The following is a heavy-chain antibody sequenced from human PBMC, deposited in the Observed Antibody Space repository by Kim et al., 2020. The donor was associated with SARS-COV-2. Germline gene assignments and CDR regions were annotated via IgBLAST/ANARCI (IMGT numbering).Heavy chain of an antibody. V-gene: IGHV3-21*01. CDR3: ASWATFMESDFDY. J-gene: IGHJ4*02. D-gene: IGHD3-3*01. Sequence: GGSLRLSCAASGFTFSSYSMNWVRQAPGKGLEWVSSISSSSSYIYYADSVKGRFTISRDNAKNSLYLQMNSLRAEDTAVYYCASWATFMESDFDYWGQGTLVTLSS. CDR1: GFTFSSYS. CDR2: ISSSSSYI.